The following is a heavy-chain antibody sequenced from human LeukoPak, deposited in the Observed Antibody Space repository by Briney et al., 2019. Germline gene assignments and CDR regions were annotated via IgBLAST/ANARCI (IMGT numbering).Heavy chain of an antibody. J-gene: IGHJ5*02. CDR3: ARAGGSGWFDP. V-gene: IGHV3-74*01. CDR2: INIDGST. D-gene: IGHD3-10*01. CDR1: GFTFRNYW. Sequence: GGSLTLSCAASGFTFRNYWMHWVRQAPGKGLVWVSRINIDGSTRYADSVEGRFTISIDNAKNTLYLQMNSLRAEDTAVYYCARAGGSGWFDPWGQGTLVTFSS.